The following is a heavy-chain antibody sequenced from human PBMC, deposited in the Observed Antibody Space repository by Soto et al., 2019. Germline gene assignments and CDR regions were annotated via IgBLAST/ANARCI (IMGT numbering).Heavy chain of an antibody. CDR2: ISSSSSTI. V-gene: IGHV3-48*01. CDR1: GFTFSGYS. Sequence: GGSLRLSCAASGFTFSGYSMNWVRQAPGKGLEWVSYISSSSSTIYYADSVKGRFTISRDNAKNSLYLQMNSLRAEDTAVYYCASSVFIAVAALEAFDIWGQGTMVTVSS. CDR3: ASSVFIAVAALEAFDI. J-gene: IGHJ3*02. D-gene: IGHD6-19*01.